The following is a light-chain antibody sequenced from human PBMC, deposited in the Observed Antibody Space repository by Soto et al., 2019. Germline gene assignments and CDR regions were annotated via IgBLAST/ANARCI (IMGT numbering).Light chain of an antibody. CDR2: EVR. CDR3: SLYTSYNTDV. CDR1: SLDFVIYNR. Sequence: QSALTQPPSVSGSPGQSVTISCTGTSLDFVIYNRVSCYQQSPGSAPKLLIYEVRNRPSGVPDRFSGSKSGNTASLTISGLQTADEANYFFSLYTSYNTDVLGAGTKVTVL. J-gene: IGLJ1*01. V-gene: IGLV2-18*01.